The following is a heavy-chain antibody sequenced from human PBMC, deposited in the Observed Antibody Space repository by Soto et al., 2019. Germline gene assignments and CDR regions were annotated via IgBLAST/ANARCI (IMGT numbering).Heavy chain of an antibody. D-gene: IGHD3-10*01. CDR2: IIPIFGTA. CDR1: GGTFSSYA. Sequence: EQLVQSGAEVKKPGSSVKVSCKASGGTFSSYAISWVRQAPGQGLEWMGGIIPIFGTANYAQKFQGRVTITADESTSTAYRELRSLSSEDTAVYYCARAAGKGTVHIDYYFDYWGQGTLVTVSS. J-gene: IGHJ4*02. CDR3: ARAAGKGTVHIDYYFDY. V-gene: IGHV1-69*01.